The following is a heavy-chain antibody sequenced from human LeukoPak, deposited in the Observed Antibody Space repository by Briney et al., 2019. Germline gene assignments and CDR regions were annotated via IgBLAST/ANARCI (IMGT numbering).Heavy chain of an antibody. Sequence: SETLSLTCAVSGYSISSGYYWGWIRQPPGKGLEWIGSIYHSGSTYYNPSLKSRVTISVDTSKNQFYLKLSSVTAADTAVYYCAKVMGVFGVPKGAYYFDYWGQGTLVTVSS. D-gene: IGHD3-3*01. CDR1: GYSISSGYY. CDR3: AKVMGVFGVPKGAYYFDY. CDR2: IYHSGST. J-gene: IGHJ4*02. V-gene: IGHV4-38-2*01.